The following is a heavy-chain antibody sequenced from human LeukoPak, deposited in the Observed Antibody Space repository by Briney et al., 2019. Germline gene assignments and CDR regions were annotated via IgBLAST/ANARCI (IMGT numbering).Heavy chain of an antibody. J-gene: IGHJ6*03. Sequence: ASVKVSCKASGYTFTGYYMHWVRQAPGQGLEWMGWINPNSGGTNYAQKFQGRVTMTRDTSISTAYMELSRLRSDDTAVYYCARWGSSSWYGDYYMDVWGKGTTVTVSS. D-gene: IGHD6-13*01. CDR3: ARWGSSSWYGDYYMDV. CDR2: INPNSGGT. CDR1: GYTFTGYY. V-gene: IGHV1-2*02.